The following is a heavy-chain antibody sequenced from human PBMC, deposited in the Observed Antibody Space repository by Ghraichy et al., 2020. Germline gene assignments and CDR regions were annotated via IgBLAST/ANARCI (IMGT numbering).Heavy chain of an antibody. D-gene: IGHD5/OR15-5a*01. CDR2: ISNDGSLK. V-gene: IGHV3-30*04. CDR3: ATEKSVWVYFDY. J-gene: IGHJ4*02. CDR1: GFTFSSSA. Sequence: GGSLRLSCTASGFTFSSSAMHWVRQAPGKGLDWVAVISNDGSLKYYADSVRGRFTISRDNSKNTLYLEMDSLRPEDAAMYYCATEKSVWVYFDYWGQGTLVTVSA.